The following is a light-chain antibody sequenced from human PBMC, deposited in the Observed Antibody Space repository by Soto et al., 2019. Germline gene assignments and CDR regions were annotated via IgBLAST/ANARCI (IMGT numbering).Light chain of an antibody. CDR3: RQYGKLPIT. J-gene: IGKJ5*01. V-gene: IGKV3-20*01. CDR2: GAS. Sequence: EIVLTQSPGTLSLSPGERATLYCRASQSVSSNLLAWYQEKPGQAPRLLIYGASSRATGIPDRFSGSGSGTDFTLTISRLEPEDFAVYYCRQYGKLPITFGQGTRLEIK. CDR1: QSVSSNL.